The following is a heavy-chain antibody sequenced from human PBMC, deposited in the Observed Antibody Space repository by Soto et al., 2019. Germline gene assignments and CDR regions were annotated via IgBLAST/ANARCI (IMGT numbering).Heavy chain of an antibody. CDR2: ISGSGGST. D-gene: IGHD7-27*01. V-gene: IGHV3-23*01. Sequence: TGGSLRLSCAASGFTFSSYAMSWVRQAPGKGLEWVSAISGSGGSTYYADSVKGRFTISRDNSKNTLYLQMNSLRAEDTAVYYCAKVSSWDYYYYGMDVWGQGTTVTVSS. J-gene: IGHJ6*02. CDR1: GFTFSSYA. CDR3: AKVSSWDYYYYGMDV.